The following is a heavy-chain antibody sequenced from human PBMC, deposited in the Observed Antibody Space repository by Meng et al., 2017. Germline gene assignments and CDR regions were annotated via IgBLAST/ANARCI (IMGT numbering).Heavy chain of an antibody. Sequence: GESLKISCAASGFTFSNYWMSWVRQAPGKGLEWVANINQDGSEKYYVDSVKGRFTISRDNAKNSLYLQMNSLRAEDTAVYYCARDPDDFWSGYLDYWGQGTLVTVSS. V-gene: IGHV3-7*01. CDR3: ARDPDDFWSGYLDY. CDR1: GFTFSNYW. J-gene: IGHJ4*02. D-gene: IGHD3-3*01. CDR2: INQDGSEK.